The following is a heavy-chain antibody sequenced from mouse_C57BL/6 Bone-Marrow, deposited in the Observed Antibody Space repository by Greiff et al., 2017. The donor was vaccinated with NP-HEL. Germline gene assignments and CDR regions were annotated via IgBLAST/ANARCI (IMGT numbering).Heavy chain of an antibody. Sequence: EVMLVESGAELVRPGASVKLSCTASGFNIKDDYMHWVKQRPEQGLEWIGWIDPENGDTEYASKFQGKATITADTSSNTAYLQLSSLTSEDTAVYYCTTYYYGSSWDAYWGQGTLVTVSA. CDR1: GFNIKDDY. D-gene: IGHD1-1*01. V-gene: IGHV14-4*01. CDR3: TTYYYGSSWDAY. CDR2: IDPENGDT. J-gene: IGHJ3*01.